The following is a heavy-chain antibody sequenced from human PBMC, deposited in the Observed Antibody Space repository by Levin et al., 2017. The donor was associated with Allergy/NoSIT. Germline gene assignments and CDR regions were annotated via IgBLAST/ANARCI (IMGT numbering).Heavy chain of an antibody. J-gene: IGHJ6*02. CDR2: ISYDGSNK. V-gene: IGHV3-30*18. Sequence: GGSLRLSCAASGFTFSSHGIYWVRQAPGKGLECVAVISYDGSNKHYADSVKGRFTISRDNSKNTLYLQMTSLRPEDTAVYYCAKANSGYAPYYYGMDVWGQGTTVTVSS. CDR3: AKANSGYAPYYYGMDV. CDR1: GFTFSSHG. D-gene: IGHD5-12*01.